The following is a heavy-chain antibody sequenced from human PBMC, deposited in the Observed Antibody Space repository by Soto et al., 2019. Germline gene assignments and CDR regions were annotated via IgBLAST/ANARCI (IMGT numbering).Heavy chain of an antibody. CDR1: GDSINSNYC. CDR3: ARDTGWGLGF. V-gene: IGHV4-4*02. J-gene: IGHJ4*02. CDR2: IYYSGGT. Sequence: QVQLQESGPGLVRPSGTLSLTCAVSGDSINSNYCWTWVRQPPGKGLEWIAEIYYSGGTSYNPSLTSRVANSMDKSKNQFSLNLTSVTAADTAMYYCARDTGWGLGFWGQGTLVTVSS. D-gene: IGHD6-19*01.